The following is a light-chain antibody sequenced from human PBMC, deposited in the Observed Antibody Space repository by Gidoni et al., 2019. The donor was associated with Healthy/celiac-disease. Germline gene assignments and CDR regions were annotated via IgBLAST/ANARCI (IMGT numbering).Light chain of an antibody. V-gene: IGKV1-5*01. Sequence: DIQMTQSPSTLSASVGDRVTITCRASQSISSWLAWYQQKPGKAPKLLIYDASSLESGVPSRFSGSGSVPEFTLTISSLQPDDFATYYCQQYNSYSRYTFXXXTKLEIK. J-gene: IGKJ2*01. CDR3: QQYNSYSRYT. CDR1: QSISSW. CDR2: DAS.